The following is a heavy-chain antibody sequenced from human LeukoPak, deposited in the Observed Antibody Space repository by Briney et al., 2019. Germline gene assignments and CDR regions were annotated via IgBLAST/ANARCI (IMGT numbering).Heavy chain of an antibody. V-gene: IGHV1-18*01. J-gene: IGHJ4*02. D-gene: IGHD3-22*01. CDR2: ISAYNGNT. CDR1: GYTLTELS. Sequence: ASVKVSCKVSGYTLTELSMHWVRQAPGQGLEWMGWISAYNGNTNYAQKPQGRVTMTTDTSTSTAYMELRSLRSDDTAVYYCARVSLDQVVIDYWGQGTLVTVSS. CDR3: ARVSLDQVVIDY.